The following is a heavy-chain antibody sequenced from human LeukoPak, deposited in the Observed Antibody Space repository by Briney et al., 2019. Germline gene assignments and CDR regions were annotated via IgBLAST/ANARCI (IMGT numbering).Heavy chain of an antibody. CDR1: GYTFTDYY. V-gene: IGHV1-2*06. J-gene: IGHJ4*02. D-gene: IGHD2-15*01. CDR2: INPKSGDT. CDR3: ARDSRVAGDY. Sequence: ASVKVSCKASGYTFTDYYMHWVRQAPGQGLEWMGRINPKSGDTSFAQKFRGRATMTRDTSVTTAYMELGRLTSDDTAIYYCARDSRVAGDYWGQGTLVTVSS.